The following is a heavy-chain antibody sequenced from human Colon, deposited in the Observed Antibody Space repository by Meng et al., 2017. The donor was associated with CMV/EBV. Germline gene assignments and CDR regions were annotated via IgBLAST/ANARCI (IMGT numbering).Heavy chain of an antibody. CDR2: IYWDDDK. J-gene: IGHJ4*02. D-gene: IGHD3-10*01. CDR3: AHRPYGSGSYFFDY. CDR1: GFSLSTSGMG. V-gene: IGHV2-5*02. Sequence: QLTLKESCPTLVKPPQTLTLTCTFSGFSLSTSGMGVGWIRQPPGKALEWLGVIYWDDDKRYSPSLKSRLTITKDTSKNQVVLTMTNLDPLDTATYYCAHRPYGSGSYFFDYWGQGTLVTVSS.